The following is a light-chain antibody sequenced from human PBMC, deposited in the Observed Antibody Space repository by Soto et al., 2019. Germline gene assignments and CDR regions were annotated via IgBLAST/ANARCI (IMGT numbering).Light chain of an antibody. J-gene: IGKJ4*01. Sequence: DIHFTQSPSFLSASVGDRVTITCRASQGISSYLAWYQQKPGRAPNLLIYDAFTLQSGVPSRFSGSGSGTDFTLTISSLQPEDFATYYCQQTESYPSTFGGGTKVDIK. CDR3: QQTESYPST. CDR2: DAF. CDR1: QGISSY. V-gene: IGKV1-9*01.